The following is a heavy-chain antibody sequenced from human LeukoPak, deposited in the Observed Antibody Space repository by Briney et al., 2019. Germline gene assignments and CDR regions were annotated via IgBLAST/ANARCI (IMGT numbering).Heavy chain of an antibody. J-gene: IGHJ4*02. CDR2: IYYSGST. Sequence: PSETLSLTCTVSGDSIGSGTRYWGWIRQPPGKGLEWIGSIYYSGSTYYTPSLKSRVTISVDTSKNQFSLKVTSVTAADTAVYYCARDRRHYDFWEISPLIDYWGQGTLVTVSS. V-gene: IGHV4-39*07. D-gene: IGHD3-3*01. CDR3: ARDRRHYDFWEISPLIDY. CDR1: GDSIGSGTRY.